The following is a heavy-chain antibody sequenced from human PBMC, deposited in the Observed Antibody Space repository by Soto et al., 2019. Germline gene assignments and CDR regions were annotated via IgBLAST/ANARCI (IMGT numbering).Heavy chain of an antibody. Sequence: ASVKVSCKASGYTFANSGISWVRQAPGQGLEWMGWISTDNGNTNYAQHLQGRVSMTTDTSTSTAYMDLRGLRSDDTAVYYCAASPSFGQNYYYGAMDVWGQGTTVTVSS. CDR3: AASPSFGQNYYYGAMDV. CDR2: ISTDNGNT. CDR1: GYTFANSG. V-gene: IGHV1-18*01. J-gene: IGHJ6*02. D-gene: IGHD3-10*01.